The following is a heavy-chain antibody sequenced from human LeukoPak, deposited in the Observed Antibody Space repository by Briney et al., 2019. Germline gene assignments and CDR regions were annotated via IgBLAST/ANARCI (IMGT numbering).Heavy chain of an antibody. CDR3: ARMSGSYSSGWSFEY. CDR2: ISSSGSTI. V-gene: IGHV3-48*03. D-gene: IGHD6-19*01. Sequence: PGGSLRLSCAASGFTFSSYEVNWVRQAPGKGLEWVSYISSSGSTIYYADSVKGRFTISRDNAKNSLYVQMNSLRAEDTAVYYCARMSGSYSSGWSFEYWGRGTLVTVSS. J-gene: IGHJ4*02. CDR1: GFTFSSYE.